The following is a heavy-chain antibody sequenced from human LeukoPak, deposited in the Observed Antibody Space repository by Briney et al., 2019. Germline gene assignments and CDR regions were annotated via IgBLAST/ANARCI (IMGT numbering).Heavy chain of an antibody. Sequence: PGGSLRLSCAASGFSFDDLGMTWVRQVPGKGLEWVSYIGLSSTTIYYADSVKGRFTISRDNAKNSVYLQMNSLRVEDTAIYYCARGYGSGIFYSWGQGALVTVSS. J-gene: IGHJ5*01. D-gene: IGHD3-10*01. CDR1: GFSFDDLG. CDR2: IGLSSTTI. V-gene: IGHV3-48*04. CDR3: ARGYGSGIFYS.